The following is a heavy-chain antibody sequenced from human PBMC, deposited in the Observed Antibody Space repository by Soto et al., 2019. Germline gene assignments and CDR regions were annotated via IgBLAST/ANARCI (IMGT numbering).Heavy chain of an antibody. D-gene: IGHD2-15*01. CDR1: GFTFSNYA. V-gene: IGHV3-30-3*01. CDR3: ARAGCDGGTCYTLVGLRYGMDV. J-gene: IGHJ6*02. Sequence: QVQLVESGGGVVQPGRSLRLSCAASGFTFSNYAMYWVRQAPGKGLEWVAVISYAGNNKYYADSVKGRFTISRDNSKNTLYLQMNSLRAEETAVYYCARAGCDGGTCYTLVGLRYGMDVWGQGTTVTGSS. CDR2: ISYAGNNK.